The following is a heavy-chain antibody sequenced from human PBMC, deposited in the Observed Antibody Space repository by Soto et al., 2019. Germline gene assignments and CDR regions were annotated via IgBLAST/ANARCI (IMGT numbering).Heavy chain of an antibody. V-gene: IGHV2-5*02. CDR1: GFSLSTRGLG. D-gene: IGHD1-26*01. Sequence: QITLKESGPTLVKPTQTLTLTCTFSGFSLSTRGLGVGWIRQPPGKALEWLALISWDDNKRYSPSLKSRLTITKDTSKNQVVLTLTMMDPVDTATYYCAHRVGASYFDYWGQGTLVTVSS. CDR3: AHRVGASYFDY. CDR2: ISWDDNK. J-gene: IGHJ4*02.